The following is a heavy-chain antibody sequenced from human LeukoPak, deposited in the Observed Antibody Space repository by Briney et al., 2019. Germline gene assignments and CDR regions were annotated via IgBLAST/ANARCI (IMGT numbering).Heavy chain of an antibody. V-gene: IGHV1-69*06. D-gene: IGHD2-15*01. CDR1: GDAFKTYA. CDR2: TIPMFDTS. Sequence: SVKVSSKPSGDAFKTYAISWVPQAPGQGLEWMGRTIPMFDTSNNAQKFRGRVTITADKTTSTAYMELSSLRSDDTAVYYCATEYCAGGSCYSGYFFDYWGQGTPVTVTS. J-gene: IGHJ4*02. CDR3: ATEYCAGGSCYSGYFFDY.